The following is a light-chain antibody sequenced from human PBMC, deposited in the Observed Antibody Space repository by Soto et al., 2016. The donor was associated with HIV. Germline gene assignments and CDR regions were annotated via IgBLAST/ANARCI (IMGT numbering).Light chain of an antibody. V-gene: IGLV3-21*03. J-gene: IGLJ1*01. CDR2: DNS. CDR3: QVWDISSDHRV. Sequence: SYVLTQPPSVSVAPGKTATITCGGNNIGSKSVHWHQQKPGQAPMLVVYDNSDRPSWVPERFSGSNSGNTATLTISRVEAGDEADYYCQVWDISSDHRVFGTGTKVSVL. CDR1: NIGSKS.